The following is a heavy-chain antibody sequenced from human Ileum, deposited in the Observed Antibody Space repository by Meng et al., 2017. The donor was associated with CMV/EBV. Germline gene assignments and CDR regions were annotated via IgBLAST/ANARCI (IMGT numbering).Heavy chain of an antibody. J-gene: IGHJ4*02. CDR1: GFSVGSEY. Sequence: GESLKISCAASGFSVGSEYMSWVRQAPGKGLEWVSLMYSGGGTLYSDSVRGRFTISRDSSKNTLFLQMSSLRAEDTAVYYCAVNSESRHWGQGTLVTVSS. V-gene: IGHV3-53*01. CDR3: AVNSESRH. CDR2: MYSGGGT. D-gene: IGHD2/OR15-2a*01.